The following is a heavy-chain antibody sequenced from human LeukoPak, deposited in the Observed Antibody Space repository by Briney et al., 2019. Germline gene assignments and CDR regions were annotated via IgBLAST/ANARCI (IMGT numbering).Heavy chain of an antibody. J-gene: IGHJ3*02. CDR3: ARGGYYYDSSGYKSAFDI. Sequence: PSETLSLTCTVSGGSISSHYWSWSWIRQPAGKGLEWIGRVYITGSTNYNPSLKSRVTMSVDTSKNQFSLKLTSVTAADTAVYYCARGGYYYDSSGYKSAFDIWGQGTMVTVSS. CDR2: VYITGST. V-gene: IGHV4-4*07. CDR1: GGSISSHY. D-gene: IGHD3-22*01.